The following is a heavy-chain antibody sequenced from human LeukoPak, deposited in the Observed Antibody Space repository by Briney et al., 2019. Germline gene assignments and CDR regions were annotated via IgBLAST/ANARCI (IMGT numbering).Heavy chain of an antibody. Sequence: GGSLRLSCAASGFTFSDYYMSWIRQAPGKGLEWVSYISSSGSTIYYADSVKGRFTISRDNAKNSLYLQMNSLRAEDTAVYYCAKGAEEQLWTRFDYWGQGTLVTVSS. CDR2: ISSSGSTI. D-gene: IGHD5-18*01. CDR3: AKGAEEQLWTRFDY. CDR1: GFTFSDYY. J-gene: IGHJ4*02. V-gene: IGHV3-11*01.